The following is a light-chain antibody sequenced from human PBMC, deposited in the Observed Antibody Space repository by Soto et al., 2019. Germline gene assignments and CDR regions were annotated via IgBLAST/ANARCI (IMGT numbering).Light chain of an antibody. CDR2: AAS. CDR3: QQCGIAPSP. Sequence: DIQMTQSPSSLSASVGARVTITCRASQGMSNYLAWYQQKPGKVPKLLIYAASTLQSGVPSRFSGRGSWTDFTLTISSLHPEDVATYYCQQCGIAPSPFGGGTKVEL. CDR1: QGMSNY. J-gene: IGKJ4*01. V-gene: IGKV1-27*01.